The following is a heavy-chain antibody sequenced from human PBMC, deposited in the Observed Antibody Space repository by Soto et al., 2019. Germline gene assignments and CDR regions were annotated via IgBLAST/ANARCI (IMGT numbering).Heavy chain of an antibody. Sequence: PSETLSLTCAVSGYSISSSNWWGWIRHPPGKGLELIGYIYYSGSTYYNPSLKSRVTMSVDTSKNQFSLKLSSVTAVDTAVYYCARMSYSSSWYYFDYWGQGTLVTVSS. CDR1: GYSISSSNW. D-gene: IGHD6-13*01. J-gene: IGHJ4*02. V-gene: IGHV4-28*01. CDR2: IYYSGST. CDR3: ARMSYSSSWYYFDY.